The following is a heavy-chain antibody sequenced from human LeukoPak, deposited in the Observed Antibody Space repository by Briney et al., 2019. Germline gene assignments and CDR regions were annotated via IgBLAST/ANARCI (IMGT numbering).Heavy chain of an antibody. V-gene: IGHV3-48*01. J-gene: IGHJ4*02. Sequence: PVGSLRLSCAASGFTFSSYSMNWVRQAPGKGLEWVSYISSSSSTIYYADSVKGRFTISRDNAKNSLYLQMNSLRAEDTAVYYCARVPLYGDYPSEGAAVLSWGQGTLVTVSS. D-gene: IGHD4-17*01. CDR3: ARVPLYGDYPSEGAAVLS. CDR2: ISSSSSTI. CDR1: GFTFSSYS.